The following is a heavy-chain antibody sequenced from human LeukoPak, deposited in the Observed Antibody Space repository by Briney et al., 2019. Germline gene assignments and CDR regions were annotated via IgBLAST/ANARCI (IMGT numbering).Heavy chain of an antibody. CDR1: GFTFSVYA. J-gene: IGHJ4*02. CDR2: IKEDGSEK. Sequence: GGSLRLSCAASGFTFSVYAMNWVRQAPGKGLEWVANIKEDGSEKYYVDSVKGRFTISRDNAKNSLYLQVSSLRDEDTAVYYCARGRRDTQYQVFDYWGQGTLVTVSS. V-gene: IGHV3-7*01. CDR3: ARGRRDTQYQVFDY. D-gene: IGHD2-2*01.